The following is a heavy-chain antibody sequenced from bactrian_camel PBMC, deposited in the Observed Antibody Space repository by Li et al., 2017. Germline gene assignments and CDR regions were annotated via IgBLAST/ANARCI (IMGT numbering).Heavy chain of an antibody. J-gene: IGHJ4*01. CDR2: IDSRGGT. Sequence: VQLVESGGGSVQAGGSLSVSCTVSRGTYSTYCMAWFRQAPGKEREGVAAIDSRGGTAYADSTGRFVISRDTAANTLYLQMNNLGPGDTAMYYCAIEPTGDQVQRLGYSGNWLDADMYNIWGQGTQVTVS. CDR1: RGTYSTYC. V-gene: IGHV3S57*01. CDR3: AIEPTGDQVQRLGYSGNWLDADMYNI. D-gene: IGHD6*01.